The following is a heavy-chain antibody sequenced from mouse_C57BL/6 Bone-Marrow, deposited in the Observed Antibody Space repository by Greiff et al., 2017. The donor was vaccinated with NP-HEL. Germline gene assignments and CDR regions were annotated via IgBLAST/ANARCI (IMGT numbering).Heavy chain of an antibody. J-gene: IGHJ2*01. CDR3: DITTVVAPYYFDY. CDR2: IYPGSGST. D-gene: IGHD1-1*01. V-gene: IGHV1-55*01. Sequence: QVQLQQSGAELVKPGASVKMSCKASGYTFTSYWITWVKQRPGQGLEWIGDIYPGSGSTNYNEKFKSKATLTVDTSSSTAYMQLSSLTSEDSAVYYCDITTVVAPYYFDYWGQGTTLTVSS. CDR1: GYTFTSYW.